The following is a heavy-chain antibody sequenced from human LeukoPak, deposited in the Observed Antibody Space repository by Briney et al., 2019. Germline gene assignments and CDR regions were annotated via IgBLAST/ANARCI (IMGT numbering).Heavy chain of an antibody. V-gene: IGHV1-2*02. CDR3: ARNLYCSSTSCYGFDY. J-gene: IGHJ4*02. Sequence: GASVKVSCKASGYTFTGYYMHWVRQAPGQGLEWMGWINPNSGGTNYAQTFQGRVTMTRDTSISTAYMELSRLRSDDTAVYYCARNLYCSSTSCYGFDYWGQGTLVTVSS. CDR1: GYTFTGYY. D-gene: IGHD2-2*01. CDR2: INPNSGGT.